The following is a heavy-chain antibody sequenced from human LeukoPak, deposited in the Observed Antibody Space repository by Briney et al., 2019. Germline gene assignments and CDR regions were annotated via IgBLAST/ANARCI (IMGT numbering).Heavy chain of an antibody. V-gene: IGHV3-11*01. Sequence: PGGSLRLSCAASGFTFSDYYMSWIRQAPGKGLEWVSYISSSGSTIYYADSVKGRFTISRDNAKNSLYLQMNSLRAEDTAVYYCAVTVGAIEYYFDYWGQGTLVTVSS. J-gene: IGHJ4*02. D-gene: IGHD1-26*01. CDR3: AVTVGAIEYYFDY. CDR2: ISSSGSTI. CDR1: GFTFSDYY.